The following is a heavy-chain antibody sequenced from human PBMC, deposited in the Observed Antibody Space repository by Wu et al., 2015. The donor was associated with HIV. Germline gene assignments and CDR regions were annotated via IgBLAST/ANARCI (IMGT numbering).Heavy chain of an antibody. V-gene: IGHV1-2*02. CDR2: INPNSGGT. D-gene: IGHD1-20*01. CDR1: GYSFTTYS. J-gene: IGHJ3*02. CDR3: TARPITGSAFDI. Sequence: QVQLVQSGAEVKKPGASVKVSCKAPGYSFTTYSIYWVRQAPGQGPEWMGWINPNSGGTNYAQKFQGRVTMTRDTSINTAYMDLTRLTSDDTAMYYCTARPITGSAFDIWGQGTMVSVSS.